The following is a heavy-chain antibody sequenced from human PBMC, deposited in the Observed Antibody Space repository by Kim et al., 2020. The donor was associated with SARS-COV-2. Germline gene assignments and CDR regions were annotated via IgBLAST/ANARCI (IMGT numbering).Heavy chain of an antibody. CDR2: ISSSGSTK. CDR1: GFTFSDDY. D-gene: IGHD3-10*01. Sequence: GGSLRLSCAASGFTFSDDYMSWNRQAPGKGLEWVSYISSSGSTKYYAGSVKGRFTISRDNAKKSLYLQMNSLRAEDTAVYYCARSGTYLPVGDYWGQGTLVTVSS. CDR3: ARSGTYLPVGDY. J-gene: IGHJ4*02. V-gene: IGHV3-11*01.